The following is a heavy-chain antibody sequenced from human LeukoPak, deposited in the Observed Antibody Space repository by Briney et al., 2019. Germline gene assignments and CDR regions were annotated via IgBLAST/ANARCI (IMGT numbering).Heavy chain of an antibody. V-gene: IGHV3-48*03. CDR1: GFTFSNYE. CDR3: ARYRADAGSYDALDI. D-gene: IGHD3-10*01. CDR2: ITSGGDTI. J-gene: IGHJ3*02. Sequence: GGSLRLSCAASGFTFSNYEMNWVRQAPGKGLEWVSYITSGGDTIFYADSVRGRFAFSRDNTKNSVYLQMNSLRAEDTAIYYCARYRADAGSYDALDIWGQGTMVTVSS.